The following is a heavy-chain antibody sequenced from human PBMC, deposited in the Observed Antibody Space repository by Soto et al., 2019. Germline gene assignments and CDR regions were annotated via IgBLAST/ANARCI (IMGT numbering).Heavy chain of an antibody. CDR2: ISWNSGSI. CDR3: AKVSRVATFLYYFDY. J-gene: IGHJ4*02. CDR1: GFTFDDYA. Sequence: GSLRLSCAASGFTFDDYAMHWVRQAPGKGLEWVSGISWNSGSIGYADSVKGRFTISRDNAKNSLYLQMNSLRAEDTALYYCAKVSRVATFLYYFDYGGQG. V-gene: IGHV3-9*01. D-gene: IGHD5-12*01.